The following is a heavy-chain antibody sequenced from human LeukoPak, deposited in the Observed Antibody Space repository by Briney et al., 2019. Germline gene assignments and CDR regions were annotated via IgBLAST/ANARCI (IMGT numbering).Heavy chain of an antibody. D-gene: IGHD3-22*01. J-gene: IGHJ4*02. CDR1: GFTFSSYW. Sequence: PGGSLRLSCVASGFTFSSYWMTWVRQAPGKGLEWVANIKTDGSQIYYVDSVKGRFTISRDNAKNSLYLQMNSLRAEDTAVYYCARDPAVPYSSGYVDYWGQGTLVTVSS. CDR2: IKTDGSQI. V-gene: IGHV3-7*01. CDR3: ARDPAVPYSSGYVDY.